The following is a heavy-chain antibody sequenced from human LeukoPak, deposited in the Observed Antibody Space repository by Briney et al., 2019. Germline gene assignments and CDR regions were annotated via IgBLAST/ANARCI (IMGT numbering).Heavy chain of an antibody. CDR3: ARHTKKIITMVRGARPSYFDY. CDR2: IYYSGST. CDR1: GGSIRSSYYY. J-gene: IGHJ4*02. V-gene: IGHV4-39*01. D-gene: IGHD3-10*01. Sequence: SETLSLTCTVSGGSIRSSYYYWGWIRQPPGKGLEWIGSIYYSGSTYYNPSLKSRVTISVDTSKNQFSLKLSSVTAADTAVYYCARHTKKIITMVRGARPSYFDYWGQGTLVTVSS.